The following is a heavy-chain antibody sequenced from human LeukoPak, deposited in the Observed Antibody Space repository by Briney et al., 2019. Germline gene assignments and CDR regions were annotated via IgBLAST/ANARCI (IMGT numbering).Heavy chain of an antibody. V-gene: IGHV1-69*13. CDR2: IIPIFGTA. Sequence: SVKVSCKASGGTFSSYAISWVRQAPGQGLEWMGGIIPIFGTANYAQKFQGRVTITADESTSTAYMELSSLRSEDTAVYYCARDVTTVTRWFDPWGQGTLVTVSS. J-gene: IGHJ5*02. CDR1: GGTFSSYA. D-gene: IGHD4-11*01. CDR3: ARDVTTVTRWFDP.